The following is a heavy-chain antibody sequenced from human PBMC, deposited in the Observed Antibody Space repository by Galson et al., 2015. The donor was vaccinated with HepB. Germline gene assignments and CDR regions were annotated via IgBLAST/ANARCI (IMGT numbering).Heavy chain of an antibody. CDR2: MNPNSGGT. J-gene: IGHJ4*02. D-gene: IGHD2/OR15-2a*01. V-gene: IGHV1-2*02. CDR1: GYTFTGYY. Sequence: SVKVSCKASGYTFTGYYIHWVRQAPGQGLEWMGWMNPNSGGTNYAQNFQGRVTMTRDTSISTAYMELRRLRSDDTAVYYCARVRGNRDFDGGFDYWGQGTLVTVSS. CDR3: ARVRGNRDFDGGFDY.